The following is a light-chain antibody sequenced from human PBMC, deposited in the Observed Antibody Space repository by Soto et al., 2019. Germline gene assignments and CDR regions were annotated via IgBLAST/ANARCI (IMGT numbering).Light chain of an antibody. CDR2: GAS. CDR3: QQYGTSPYT. Sequence: EIGLTQSPGTLSLSPGESATLSFMASQSVSSNYLAWYQQKPGQAPRLLIYGASSRATGIPDRFRGSGSGADFTLTISRLEPEDFAVYYCQQYGTSPYTFGQGTKVDIK. V-gene: IGKV3-20*01. CDR1: QSVSSNY. J-gene: IGKJ2*01.